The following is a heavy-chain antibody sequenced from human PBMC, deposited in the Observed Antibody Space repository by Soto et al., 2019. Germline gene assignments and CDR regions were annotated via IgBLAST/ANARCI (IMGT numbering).Heavy chain of an antibody. Sequence: GGSLRLSCAASGFTFSSYAMSWFRQAPGKGLEWVSAISGSGGSTYYADSVKGRFTISRDNSKNTLYLQMNSLRAEDTAVYYCAKDHHYYGSGSYYNSWGQGTLVTVSS. CDR1: GFTFSSYA. CDR3: AKDHHYYGSGSYYNS. CDR2: ISGSGGST. V-gene: IGHV3-23*01. D-gene: IGHD3-10*01. J-gene: IGHJ4*02.